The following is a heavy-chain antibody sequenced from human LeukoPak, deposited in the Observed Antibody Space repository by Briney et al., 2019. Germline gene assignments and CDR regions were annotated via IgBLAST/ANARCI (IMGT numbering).Heavy chain of an antibody. V-gene: IGHV3-74*01. Sequence: GGSLRLSCAASGFSFSNYWMHWVRQAPGKGLVWVSRIKSDGSITNYADSVKGRFTISRDNAKNTLSLQMNSLRVEDTAVYYCATLFFGARGNFDPWGQGTLVTVSS. J-gene: IGHJ5*02. CDR3: ATLFFGARGNFDP. CDR2: IKSDGSIT. CDR1: GFSFSNYW. D-gene: IGHD3-10*01.